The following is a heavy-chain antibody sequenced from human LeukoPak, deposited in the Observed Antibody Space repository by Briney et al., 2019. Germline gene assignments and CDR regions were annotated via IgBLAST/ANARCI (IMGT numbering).Heavy chain of an antibody. D-gene: IGHD6-6*01. CDR3: ARASIAARRRCHWFDP. Sequence: SETLSLTCTVSHYSISSGYYWGWIRQPPGKGLEWIGSIYHNGVKFYNPSLRSRISTSVDTSRNQFSLKLSSVTAADTAVYYCARASIAARRRCHWFDPWGQGTLVTVSS. CDR1: HYSISSGYY. V-gene: IGHV4-38-2*02. J-gene: IGHJ5*02. CDR2: IYHNGVK.